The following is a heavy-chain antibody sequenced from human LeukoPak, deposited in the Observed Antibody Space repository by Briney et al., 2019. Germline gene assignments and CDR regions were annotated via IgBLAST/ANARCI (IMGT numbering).Heavy chain of an antibody. Sequence: GGSLRLSCAASGFTFSSYAMSWVRQAPWKGLEWVSGISGSGGSTYYADSVKGRFTISRDNSKNTLYLQMNSLRAEDTAVYYCARDPVTTRYYYGMDVWGQGTTVTVSS. V-gene: IGHV3-23*01. CDR2: ISGSGGST. D-gene: IGHD4-17*01. CDR3: ARDPVTTRYYYGMDV. J-gene: IGHJ6*02. CDR1: GFTFSSYA.